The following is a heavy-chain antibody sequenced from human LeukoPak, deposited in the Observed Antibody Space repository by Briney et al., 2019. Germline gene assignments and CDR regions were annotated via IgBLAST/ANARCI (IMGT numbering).Heavy chain of an antibody. V-gene: IGHV1-2*02. CDR1: GYTFTGYY. J-gene: IGHJ4*02. CDR2: INPNSGGT. Sequence: ASVKVSCKASGYTFTGYYMHWVRQAPGQGLEWMGWINPNSGGTNYAQKFQGRVTMTRDTSISTAYMELSRLRSDDTAVYYCARGPHAKIYGSGSYTFDCWGQGTLVTVSS. D-gene: IGHD3-10*01. CDR3: ARGPHAKIYGSGSYTFDC.